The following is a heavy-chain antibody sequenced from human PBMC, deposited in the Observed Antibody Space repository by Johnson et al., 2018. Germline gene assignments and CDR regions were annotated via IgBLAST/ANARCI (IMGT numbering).Heavy chain of an antibody. CDR3: AKSLGQGRAIFGGATGYYMDV. Sequence: VQLQESGGGLVQPGGSLRLSCAASGFTFSNSAMSWVRQAPGKGLEWVSGIRDSGGSTDYAGSVRGRFTISRDNSKNTLYLQMNSLRAGDTAVYYWAKSLGQGRAIFGGATGYYMDVWGKGTTVTVSS. D-gene: IGHD3-3*01. J-gene: IGHJ6*03. V-gene: IGHV3-23*01. CDR1: GFTFSNSA. CDR2: IRDSGGST.